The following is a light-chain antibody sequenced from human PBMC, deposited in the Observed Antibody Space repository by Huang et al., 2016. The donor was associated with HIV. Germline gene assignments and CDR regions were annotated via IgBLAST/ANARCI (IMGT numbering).Light chain of an antibody. J-gene: IGKJ4*01. Sequence: DIVMTQSPDSLAVSLVERATINCKSSQSVLYSSNNKNYLVWYQQKPGQPPKLLIYWASTREAGVPDRFSGSGSGTDFTLTISSLQAEDGAVYYCQQYYSAPLTFGGGTKVEIK. CDR2: WAS. CDR1: QSVLYSSNNKNY. CDR3: QQYYSAPLT. V-gene: IGKV4-1*01.